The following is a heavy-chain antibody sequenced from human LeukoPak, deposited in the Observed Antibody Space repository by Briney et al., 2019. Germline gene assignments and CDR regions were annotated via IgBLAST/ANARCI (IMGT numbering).Heavy chain of an antibody. CDR1: GYSISSGYY. CDR2: IYHSGST. J-gene: IGHJ4*02. CDR3: ARKVDIVATIWID. V-gene: IGHV4-38-2*02. Sequence: PSETLSLTCTVSGYSISSGYYWGWIRQPPGKGLEWIGSIYHSGSTYYNPSLKSRVTISVDTSKNQFSPKLSSVTAADTAVYYCARKVDIVATIWIDWGQGTLVTVSS. D-gene: IGHD5-12*01.